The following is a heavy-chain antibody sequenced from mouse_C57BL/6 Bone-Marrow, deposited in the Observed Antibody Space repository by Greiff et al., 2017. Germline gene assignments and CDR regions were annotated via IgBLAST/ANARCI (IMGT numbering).Heavy chain of an antibody. Sequence: VKLMESDAELVKPGASVKISCKASGYTFTDHTIHWMQQRPEQGLEWIGYIYPRVGSTKYNEKFKGKDTLTADKSSSTAYMQLNSLTSEASAVYFCARGDDGYYLYAMDYWGQGTSVTVSA. CDR3: ARGDDGYYLYAMDY. D-gene: IGHD2-3*01. J-gene: IGHJ4*01. CDR2: IYPRVGST. CDR1: GYTFTDHT. V-gene: IGHV1-78*01.